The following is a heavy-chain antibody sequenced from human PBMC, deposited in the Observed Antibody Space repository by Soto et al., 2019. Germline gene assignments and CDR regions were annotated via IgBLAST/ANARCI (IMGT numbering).Heavy chain of an antibody. D-gene: IGHD3-9*01. Sequence: GASVKVSCKASGYTFTSYAISWVRQAPGQGLEWMGWISAYNGNTNYAQKLQGRVTMTTDTSTSTAYMELRSLRSDDTAVYYCARAIDYDILTGYPAPPDYWGQGTLVTVSS. CDR1: GYTFTSYA. CDR3: ARAIDYDILTGYPAPPDY. V-gene: IGHV1-18*01. CDR2: ISAYNGNT. J-gene: IGHJ4*02.